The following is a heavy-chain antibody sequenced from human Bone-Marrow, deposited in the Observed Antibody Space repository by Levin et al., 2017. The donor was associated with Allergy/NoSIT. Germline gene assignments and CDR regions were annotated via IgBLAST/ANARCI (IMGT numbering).Heavy chain of an antibody. CDR1: GYTFTSYY. D-gene: IGHD3-9*01. J-gene: IGHJ4*02. Sequence: GESLKISCKASGYTFTSYYMHWVRQAPGQGLEWMGIINPSGGSTSYAQKFQGRVTMTRDTSTSTVYMELSSLRSEDTAVYYCARDITPDGILTGYYPPTWDYWGQGTLVTVSS. V-gene: IGHV1-46*01. CDR2: INPSGGST. CDR3: ARDITPDGILTGYYPPTWDY.